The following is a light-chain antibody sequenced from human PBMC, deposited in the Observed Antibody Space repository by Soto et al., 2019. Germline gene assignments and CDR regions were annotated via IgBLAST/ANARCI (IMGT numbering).Light chain of an antibody. CDR3: CSYTSSSTHV. CDR2: DVN. J-gene: IGLJ1*01. CDR1: SSDVGGYNF. V-gene: IGLV2-14*03. Sequence: ALTQPASVSGSPGQSITISCTGTSSDVGGYNFVSWYQQHPGKVPKLMIFDVNRRPSGVSDRFSGSKSGNTASLTISGLQDEDEGDYYCCSYTSSSTHVFGSGTKVTVL.